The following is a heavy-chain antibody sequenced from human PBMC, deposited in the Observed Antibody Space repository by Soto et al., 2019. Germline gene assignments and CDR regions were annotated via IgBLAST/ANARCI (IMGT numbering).Heavy chain of an antibody. CDR1: GGSISGTSYY. CDR2: ISDSGNT. D-gene: IGHD2-2*01. J-gene: IGHJ5*02. Sequence: QLQLQESGPGLVKPSETLSLTCTVSGGSISGTSYYWAWIRQPPGEGLEWIASISDSGNTYYNPSLKSRVTISVDTSKNHFSLQLSSVTAADTAVYNCVRQGYCSGPSCYRWFDPWGQGTLVTVSS. CDR3: VRQGYCSGPSCYRWFDP. V-gene: IGHV4-39*01.